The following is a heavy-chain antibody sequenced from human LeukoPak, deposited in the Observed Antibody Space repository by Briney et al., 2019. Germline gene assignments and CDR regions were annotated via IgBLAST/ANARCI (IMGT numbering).Heavy chain of an antibody. CDR3: SSGLSVLRSNNTPVDY. V-gene: IGHV3-73*01. CDR2: IRSKTNNYAT. D-gene: IGHD4-17*01. CDR1: GFTFSGSA. Sequence: GGSLRLSCAASGFTFSGSAMHWVRQASGKGLEWVGRIRSKTNNYATAYAASVKGRFTISRDDSKNTAYLQMNSLKTDDTAVYFCSSGLSVLRSNNTPVDYWGQGTLVTVSS. J-gene: IGHJ4*02.